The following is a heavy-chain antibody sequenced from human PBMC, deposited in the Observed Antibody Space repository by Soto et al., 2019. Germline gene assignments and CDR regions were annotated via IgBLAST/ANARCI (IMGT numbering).Heavy chain of an antibody. CDR1: GCTFSDYY. D-gene: IGHD6-13*01. V-gene: IGHV1-2*02. CDR2: INANSGGT. CDR3: ASGGSSNWPDF. J-gene: IGHJ4*02. Sequence: QVQLVQSGAEVKKPGASVKVSCKASGCTFSDYYMHWVRQAPGQGLEWMGWINANSGGTNYPQKFQGRVTMTRDTSISTAYMELSSLRSDDTAVYYCASGGSSNWPDFWGQGTLVTVSS.